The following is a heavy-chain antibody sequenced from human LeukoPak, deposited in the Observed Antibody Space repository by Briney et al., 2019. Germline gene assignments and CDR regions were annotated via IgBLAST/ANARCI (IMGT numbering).Heavy chain of an antibody. CDR1: GGPISSYP. J-gene: IGHJ4*02. V-gene: IGHV4-59*12. Sequence: SETLSLTCTVSGGPISSYPWSWVRQPPGRGLEWIGYVYYSGRTTYNPSLKSRLTISLDTAKNQFSLKLTSVTAADTAVYYCAGDYGSGSYGFDYWGQGALVTVSS. CDR3: AGDYGSGSYGFDY. CDR2: VYYSGRT. D-gene: IGHD3-10*01.